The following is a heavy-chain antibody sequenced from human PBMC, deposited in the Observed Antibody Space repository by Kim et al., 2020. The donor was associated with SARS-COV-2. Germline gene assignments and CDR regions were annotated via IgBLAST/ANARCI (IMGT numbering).Heavy chain of an antibody. J-gene: IGHJ6*02. CDR2: IKSKTDGGTT. Sequence: GGSLRLSCAASGFTFSNAWMSWVRQAPGKGLEWVGRIKSKTDGGTTDYAAPVKGRFTISRDDSKNTLYLQMNSLKTEDTAVYYCTTDRAHGYYYYYGMDVGGQGTTVTVSS. D-gene: IGHD3-10*01. CDR1: GFTFSNAW. CDR3: TTDRAHGYYYYYGMDV. V-gene: IGHV3-15*01.